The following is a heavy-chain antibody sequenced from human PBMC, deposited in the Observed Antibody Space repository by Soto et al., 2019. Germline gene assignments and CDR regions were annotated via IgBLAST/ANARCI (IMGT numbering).Heavy chain of an antibody. J-gene: IGHJ4*02. CDR2: ISGSGDST. Sequence: GSLRLSCAASGFTFSSYGMHWVRQGPGKGLEWVSAISGSGDSTYYTDSVKGRFTISRDNSKNTLYLEMNGLRAEDTAVYYCAKELHTSSGWSQVIYWGQGTLVTVSS. CDR1: GFTFSSYG. CDR3: AKELHTSSGWSQVIY. D-gene: IGHD6-19*01. V-gene: IGHV3-23*01.